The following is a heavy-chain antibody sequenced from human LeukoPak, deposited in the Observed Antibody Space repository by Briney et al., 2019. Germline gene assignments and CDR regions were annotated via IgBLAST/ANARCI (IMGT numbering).Heavy chain of an antibody. J-gene: IGHJ5*02. CDR2: IYYSGNT. Sequence: SETLSLTCTVSGGSISNSNYYWGWVRQPPGKGLEWIGTIYYSGNTYYTPSIKSRVTISVDTSKNQFSLRLSSVTAADTAVYYCARATSCSSTSCYRTNWFDPWGQGTLVTVSS. D-gene: IGHD2-2*02. V-gene: IGHV4-39*01. CDR1: GGSISNSNYY. CDR3: ARATSCSSTSCYRTNWFDP.